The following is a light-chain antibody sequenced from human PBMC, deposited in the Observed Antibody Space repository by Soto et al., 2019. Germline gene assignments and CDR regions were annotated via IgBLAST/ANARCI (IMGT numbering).Light chain of an antibody. J-gene: IGLJ3*02. CDR3: AGWDDSLLGPV. CDR2: EVT. V-gene: IGLV2-8*01. Sequence: QSVLTQPPSASGSPGQSVTISCTGTSSDIGGFNYVSWYQQHPGKAPKLMIYEVTKRPSEVPDRFSGSRSGTSASLVIAGLRSEDEAEYYCAGWDDSLLGPVFGGGTKLTVL. CDR1: SSDIGGFNY.